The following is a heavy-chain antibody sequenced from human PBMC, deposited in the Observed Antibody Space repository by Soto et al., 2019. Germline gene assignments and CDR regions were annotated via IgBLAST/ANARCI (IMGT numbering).Heavy chain of an antibody. CDR3: ASISPRRDFDS. Sequence: GGSLRLSCAASGFTFSSYGMSWVRQAPGKGLEWVSSISSGTTYIYYADSVKGRFTISRDNAKKSMYLQMNSLRAEDTAVYYCASISPRRDFDSWGQGTLVTVSS. J-gene: IGHJ4*02. CDR2: ISSGTTYI. V-gene: IGHV3-21*01. CDR1: GFTFSSYG.